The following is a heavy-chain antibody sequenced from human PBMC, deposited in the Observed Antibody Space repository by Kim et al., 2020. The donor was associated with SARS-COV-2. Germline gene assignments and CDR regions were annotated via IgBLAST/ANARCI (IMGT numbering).Heavy chain of an antibody. V-gene: IGHV3-72*01. Sequence: GGSLRLSCAASGFTFSDHYMDWVRQAPGKGLEWVGRIKNKVNSYTTQYAASVNGRFTISRDDSKNSLYLQMNSLKTEDTAVYYCAKTKVGAGTFLGLDCWSQGTLVTVSS. J-gene: IGHJ4*02. D-gene: IGHD1-26*01. CDR1: GFTFSDHY. CDR2: IKNKVNSYTT. CDR3: AKTKVGAGTFLGLDC.